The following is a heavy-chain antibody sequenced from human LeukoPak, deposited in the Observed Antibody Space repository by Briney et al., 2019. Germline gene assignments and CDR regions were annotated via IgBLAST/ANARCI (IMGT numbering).Heavy chain of an antibody. CDR1: GYTFTSYA. D-gene: IGHD4-17*01. CDR3: ASSPGIGDYGTNLDY. J-gene: IGHJ4*02. CDR2: INAGNGNT. Sequence: ASVKVSCKASGYTFTSYAMHWVRQAPGQRLEWMGWINAGNGNTKYSQKFQGRVTITRDTSASTAYMELSSLRSEDTAVYYCASSPGIGDYGTNLDYWGQGTLVTVSS. V-gene: IGHV1-3*01.